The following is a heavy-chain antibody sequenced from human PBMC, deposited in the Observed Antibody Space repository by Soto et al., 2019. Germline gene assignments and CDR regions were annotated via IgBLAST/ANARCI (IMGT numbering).Heavy chain of an antibody. Sequence: SVQVSCKASGGTFSSYAISWVRQAPGQGLEWMGGIIPIFGTANYAQKFQGRVTITADESTSTAYMELSSLRSKGTAVYYCARTKTKGSGSCSSPHAKFDPWGQGTLVTVSS. J-gene: IGHJ5*02. V-gene: IGHV1-69*13. CDR1: GGTFSSYA. CDR2: IIPIFGTA. D-gene: IGHD2-2*01. CDR3: ARTKTKGSGSCSSPHAKFDP.